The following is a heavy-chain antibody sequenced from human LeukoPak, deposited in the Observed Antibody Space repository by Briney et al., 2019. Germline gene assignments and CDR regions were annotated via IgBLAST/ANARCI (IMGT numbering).Heavy chain of an antibody. CDR1: GFTFSSYG. J-gene: IGHJ4*02. Sequence: GGSLRLSCAASGFTFSSYGMHWVRQAPGKGLEWVAVIWYDGSNKHYADSVKGRFTISRDNSKNTLYLQMNSLRAEDTAVYYCARAYYYDSSGYYDYWGQGTLVTVSS. V-gene: IGHV3-33*08. D-gene: IGHD3-22*01. CDR3: ARAYYYDSSGYYDY. CDR2: IWYDGSNK.